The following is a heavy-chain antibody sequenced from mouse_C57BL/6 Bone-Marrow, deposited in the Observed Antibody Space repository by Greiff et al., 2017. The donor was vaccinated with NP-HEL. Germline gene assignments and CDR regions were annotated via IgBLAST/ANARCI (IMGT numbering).Heavy chain of an antibody. V-gene: IGHV1-63*01. D-gene: IGHD1-1*01. J-gene: IGHJ4*01. CDR2: IYPGGGYT. CDR3: ARAPYYYGSSYGAMDY. CDR1: GYTFTNYW. Sequence: VQLQQSGAELVRPGTSVKMSCKASGYTFTNYWIGWAKQRPGHGLEWIGDIYPGGGYTNYNEKFNGKATLTADKSSSTAYMQFSSLTSEDSAIYYCARAPYYYGSSYGAMDYWGQGTSVTVSS.